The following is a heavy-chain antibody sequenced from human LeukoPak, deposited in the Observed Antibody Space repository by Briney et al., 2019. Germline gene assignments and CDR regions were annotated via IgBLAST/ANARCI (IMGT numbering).Heavy chain of an antibody. Sequence: ASVTVSCKASGYTFTSNYIHWVRQAPGQGLEWMGMIYPRDGSTSYAQKFQGRVTVTRDTSASTVHMELSGLRSEDTAVYYCARDQEGFDYWGQGTLVTVSS. CDR1: GYTFTSNY. V-gene: IGHV1-46*01. CDR2: IYPRDGST. J-gene: IGHJ4*02. CDR3: ARDQEGFDY.